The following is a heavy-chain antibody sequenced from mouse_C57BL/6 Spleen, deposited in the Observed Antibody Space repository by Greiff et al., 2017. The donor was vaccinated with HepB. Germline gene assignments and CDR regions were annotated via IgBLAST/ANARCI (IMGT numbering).Heavy chain of an antibody. J-gene: IGHJ2*01. CDR1: GYTFTGYW. D-gene: IGHD2-5*01. Sequence: VQLQQSGAELMKPGASVKLSCKATGYTFTGYWIEWVKQRPGHGLEWIGEILPGSVSTNYNEKFKGKATFTADTSSNTADMQLSRLTTEDSDIYYCARSAVTFDYWGQGTTLTVSS. V-gene: IGHV1-9*01. CDR2: ILPGSVST. CDR3: ARSAVTFDY.